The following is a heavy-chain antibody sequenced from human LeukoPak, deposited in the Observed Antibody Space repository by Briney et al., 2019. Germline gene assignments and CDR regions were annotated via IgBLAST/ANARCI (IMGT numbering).Heavy chain of an antibody. CDR1: GGSISSYY. V-gene: IGHV4-59*01. J-gene: IGHJ4*02. CDR2: IYDTGNT. D-gene: IGHD3/OR15-3a*01. Sequence: SETLSLTCTVSGGSISSYYWGWIRQPPGKGLEWIAYIYDTGNTNYNPSLKSRVTISLDTSKNQFFLRLSSVTAADTAVYYCARGDFINNWGQGSLVTVSS. CDR3: ARGDFINN.